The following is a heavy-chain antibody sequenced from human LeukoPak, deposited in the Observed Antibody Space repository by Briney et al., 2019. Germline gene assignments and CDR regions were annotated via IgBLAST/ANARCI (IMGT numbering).Heavy chain of an antibody. CDR1: SYPFSDYG. D-gene: IGHD3-10*01. Sequence: ASVKVSCRASSYPFSDYGFSWVRQVPGQGLEWMGWISGDNGDTRFAQKFQARVTVTTDTSTGTAYMELRSLTSADTAVYFCARDTYLYGSGSYSGLDPWGQGTLVTVSS. J-gene: IGHJ5*02. V-gene: IGHV1-18*04. CDR3: ARDTYLYGSGSYSGLDP. CDR2: ISGDNGDT.